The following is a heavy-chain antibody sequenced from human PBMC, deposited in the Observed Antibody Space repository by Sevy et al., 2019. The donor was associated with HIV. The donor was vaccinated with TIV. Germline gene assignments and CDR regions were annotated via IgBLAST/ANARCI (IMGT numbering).Heavy chain of an antibody. D-gene: IGHD1-26*01. V-gene: IGHV1-8*01. CDR2: MNPNNGNK. CDR3: ARGFDGWDTSPGGLDV. J-gene: IGHJ6*02. Sequence: ASVKDSCRASGYTFTTYDINWVRQATAQGLEWMGWMNPNNGNKGYAQKFQGRLTMTRNTSISTAYMELTSLRSDDTAVYYCARGFDGWDTSPGGLDVWGQGTTVTVSS. CDR1: GYTFTTYD.